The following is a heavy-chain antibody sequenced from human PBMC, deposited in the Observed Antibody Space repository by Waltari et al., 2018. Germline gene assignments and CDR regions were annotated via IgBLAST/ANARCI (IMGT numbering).Heavy chain of an antibody. Sequence: QVQLQESGPGLVKPSETLSLTCTVSGGSLSSYYWSWIRQPPGKGLEWIGYIYYSGSTNYHPSLKSRVTISVDTSKNQFSLKLSSVTAADTAVYYCARLGAGYYYMDVWGKGTTVTISS. V-gene: IGHV4-59*08. CDR2: IYYSGST. D-gene: IGHD1-26*01. J-gene: IGHJ6*03. CDR3: ARLGAGYYYMDV. CDR1: GGSLSSYY.